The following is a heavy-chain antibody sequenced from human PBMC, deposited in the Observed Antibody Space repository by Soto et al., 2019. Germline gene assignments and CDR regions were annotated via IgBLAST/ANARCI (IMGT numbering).Heavy chain of an antibody. Sequence: GGSLRLSCAASGFTFSNAWMSWVRQAPGKGLEWVGRIKSKTDGGTTDYAAPVKCRFTISIDDSENTLYLQMDSLETEDTAVYYCSTFGSRDKTGFDYWGQGTLVTVSS. D-gene: IGHD3-10*01. CDR1: GFTFSNAW. J-gene: IGHJ4*02. CDR2: IKSKTDGGTT. V-gene: IGHV3-15*01. CDR3: STFGSRDKTGFDY.